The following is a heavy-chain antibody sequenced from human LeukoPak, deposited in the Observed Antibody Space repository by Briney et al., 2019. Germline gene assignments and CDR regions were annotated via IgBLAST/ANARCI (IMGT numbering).Heavy chain of an antibody. CDR1: GYSFSSYW. CDR3: ARQRGYSSGRPKYFDY. Sequence: GESLKTSCKASGYSFSSYWIGWVRQMPGKGLEWMGIIFPGDSDTTYSPSFQGQVIISADKSISTAYLQWSSLKASDTAMYYCARQRGYSSGRPKYFDYWGQGTPVTVSS. J-gene: IGHJ4*02. CDR2: IFPGDSDT. D-gene: IGHD5-18*01. V-gene: IGHV5-51*01.